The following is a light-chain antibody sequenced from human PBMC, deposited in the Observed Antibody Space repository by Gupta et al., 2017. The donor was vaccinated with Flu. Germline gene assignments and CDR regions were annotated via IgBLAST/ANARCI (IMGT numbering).Light chain of an antibody. CDR3: SSHAGRVTWV. V-gene: IGLV2-11*01. CDR1: SNDVGGYDR. J-gene: IGLJ1*01. CDR2: DVT. Sequence: QSAPTQPRSVSGSPGQSVTISCTGTSNDVGGYDRVSWYKQRPGKAPKLILYDVTERPSGVPVRFSGSKSGNTASLTISGLQADDEADYYCSSHAGRVTWVFGTGTTVTVL.